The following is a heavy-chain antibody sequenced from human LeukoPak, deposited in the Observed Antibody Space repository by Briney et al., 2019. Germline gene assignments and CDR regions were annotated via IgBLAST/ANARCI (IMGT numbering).Heavy chain of an antibody. J-gene: IGHJ6*03. CDR1: GDSISDDY. CDR2: IHSGGTT. D-gene: IGHD3-3*02. CDR3: ARDNGSGYTKGYEHYYYYLDV. V-gene: IGHV4-4*07. Sequence: PSETLSLTCTVSGDSISDDYYTWMRQPAGKGLEWIGRIHSGGTTNYNPSLMSRVTLSIDKSKKHISLRLTSVTAADTALYYCARDNGSGYTKGYEHYYYYLDVWGKGTTVTVSS.